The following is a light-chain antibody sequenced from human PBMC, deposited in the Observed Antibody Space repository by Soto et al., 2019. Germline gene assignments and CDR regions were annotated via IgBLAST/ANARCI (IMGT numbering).Light chain of an antibody. CDR3: LQSMQLPLT. V-gene: IGKV2D-29*01. J-gene: IGKJ4*01. CDR2: EGF. CDR1: QSLLHSDGKTY. Sequence: VVTQTPLSLSVTPGQPASISCKTSQSLLHSDGKTYLYWYMQKPGQPPHLLIFEGFNQFSGVPDRFSGSGSGTDFTLKISLVEAEDVGTYYCLQSMQLPLTFGGGTKMEMK.